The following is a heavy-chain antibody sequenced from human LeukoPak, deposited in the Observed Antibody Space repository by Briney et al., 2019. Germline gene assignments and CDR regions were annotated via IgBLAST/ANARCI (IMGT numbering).Heavy chain of an antibody. V-gene: IGHV3-66*01. CDR3: ATSHSSASYYFDF. CDR2: IYSGGDT. D-gene: IGHD6-19*01. CDR1: GFTVSSNY. Sequence: GGSLRLSCAASGFTVSSNYMNWARQAPGKGLEWVSVIYSGGDTYYADAVKGRFSISRDNSKNTLYLQMNSLRAEDTAVYYCATSHSSASYYFDFWGQGTLVTVSS. J-gene: IGHJ4*02.